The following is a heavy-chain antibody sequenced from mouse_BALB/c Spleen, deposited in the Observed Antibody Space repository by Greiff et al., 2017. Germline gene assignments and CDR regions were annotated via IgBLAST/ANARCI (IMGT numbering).Heavy chain of an antibody. CDR3: ARNGNYWYFDV. V-gene: IGHV5-17*02. D-gene: IGHD2-1*01. CDR1: GFTFSSFG. Sequence: EVKLVESGGGLVQPGGSRKLSCAASGFTFSSFGMHWVRQAPEKGLEWVAYISSGSSTIYYADTVKGRFTISRDNPKNTLFLLMTSLRSEDTAMYYCARNGNYWYFDVWGAGTTVTVSS. CDR2: ISSGSSTI. J-gene: IGHJ1*01.